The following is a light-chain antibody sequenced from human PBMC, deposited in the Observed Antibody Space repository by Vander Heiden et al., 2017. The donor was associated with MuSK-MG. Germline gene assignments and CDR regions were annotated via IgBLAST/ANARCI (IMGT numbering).Light chain of an antibody. J-gene: IGKJ4*01. Sequence: DIVMTQSPLYLPVTPGEPASISCRSSQSLLHSNGYNYFDWYLQKPGQSPQLLIYLGSNRASGVPDRFSGNGSGTDFTLKISRVEAEDVGVYYCRQALQAPLTFGGGTKVEIK. CDR1: QSLLHSNGYNY. CDR3: RQALQAPLT. CDR2: LGS. V-gene: IGKV2-28*01.